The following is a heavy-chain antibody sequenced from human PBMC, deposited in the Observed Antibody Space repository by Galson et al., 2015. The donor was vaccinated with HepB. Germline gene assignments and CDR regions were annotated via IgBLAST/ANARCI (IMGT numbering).Heavy chain of an antibody. CDR1: GFTFSNAW. CDR2: IKSQRDDGTT. V-gene: IGHV3-15*01. Sequence: SLRLSCAASGFTFSNAWMSWVRQAPGKGLEWVGRIKSQRDDGTTENAAFVKGRFTISRDDSKGTLYLQMNSLKTEDTAVYYCATAWRPLGYWGPGTLVTVSS. J-gene: IGHJ4*02. D-gene: IGHD5-24*01. CDR3: ATAWRPLGY.